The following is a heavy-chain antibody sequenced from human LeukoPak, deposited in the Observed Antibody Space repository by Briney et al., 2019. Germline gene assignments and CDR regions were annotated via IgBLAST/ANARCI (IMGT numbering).Heavy chain of an antibody. V-gene: IGHV3-21*01. D-gene: IGHD3-10*01. CDR1: GFTFSSYS. J-gene: IGHJ4*02. CDR2: ISSSSSYI. CDR3: ARGRHTYYGSGSYYNPFDY. Sequence: GGPLRLSCAASGFTFSSYSMNWVRQAPGKGLEWVSSISSSSSYIYYADSVKGRFTISRDNAKNSLYLQMNSLRAEDTAVYYCARGRHTYYGSGSYYNPFDYWGQGTLVTVSS.